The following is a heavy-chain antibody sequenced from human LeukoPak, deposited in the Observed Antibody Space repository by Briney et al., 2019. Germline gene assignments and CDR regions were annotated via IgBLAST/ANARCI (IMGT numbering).Heavy chain of an antibody. Sequence: SQTLSRTCTVSGGSISSGSYYWSWIRQPPGKGLEWMGRISSSGSTNYNPSLKTRVTISMDTSKNQFSLKLTSVTAADTALYYCARYGRGGFDPWGQGTLVTVSS. CDR2: ISSSGST. CDR3: ARYGRGGFDP. V-gene: IGHV4-61*02. CDR1: GGSISSGSYY. J-gene: IGHJ5*02. D-gene: IGHD3-16*01.